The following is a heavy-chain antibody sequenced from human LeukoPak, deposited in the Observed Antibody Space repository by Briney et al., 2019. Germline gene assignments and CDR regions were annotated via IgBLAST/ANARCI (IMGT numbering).Heavy chain of an antibody. CDR2: FYWDDDK. J-gene: IGHJ4*02. D-gene: IGHD3-3*01. CDR3: THIGSYFGVVNIPDY. V-gene: IGHV2-5*02. CDR1: GFSLSPSGVG. Sequence: SGATLVKPTQTLTVTWTFSGFSLSPSGVGLGWIRQPSGKALECLVLFYWDDDKRYIPFLKNRLTITRGTSRNQVVLTMTNMDPVDTATYYCTHIGSYFGVVNIPDYWGQGTLVTVSS.